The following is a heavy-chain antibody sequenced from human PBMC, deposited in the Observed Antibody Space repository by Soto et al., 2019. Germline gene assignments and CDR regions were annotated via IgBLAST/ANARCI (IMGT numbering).Heavy chain of an antibody. Sequence: GESLKISGKGSGYSFTSYWIGWVRQMPGKGLEWMGIIYPGDSDTRYGPSFQGQVTISADKSISTAYLQWSSLKASDTAMYYCARPRSSSRNYYGMDVWGQGTTVTVSS. D-gene: IGHD6-13*01. CDR1: GYSFTSYW. V-gene: IGHV5-51*01. J-gene: IGHJ6*02. CDR2: IYPGDSDT. CDR3: ARPRSSSRNYYGMDV.